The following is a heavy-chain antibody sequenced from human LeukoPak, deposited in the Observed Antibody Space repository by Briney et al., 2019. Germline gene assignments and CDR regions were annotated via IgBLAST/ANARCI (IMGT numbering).Heavy chain of an antibody. D-gene: IGHD6-13*01. V-gene: IGHV4-34*01. CDR2: INHSGST. Sequence: PSETLSLTCAVYGGSSSGYYWSWIRPPPGKGLEWIGEINHSGSTNYNPSLKSRVTISVDTSKNQFSLQLSSVTAADTAVYYCARYIAAAGKGPRMRYFDLWGRGTLVTVSS. CDR1: GGSSSGYY. J-gene: IGHJ2*01. CDR3: ARYIAAAGKGPRMRYFDL.